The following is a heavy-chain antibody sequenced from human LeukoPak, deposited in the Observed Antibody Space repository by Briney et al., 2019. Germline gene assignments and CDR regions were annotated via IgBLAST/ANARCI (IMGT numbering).Heavy chain of an antibody. CDR2: IYPRDSDT. J-gene: IGHJ4*02. V-gene: IGHV5-51*01. CDR3: ARRQYSGYDFDF. Sequence: GESLKISCKASGYIFTTYWIGWVRQMPGKGLEWMGIIYPRDSDTRYSPSFQGKVTVSADKSISTAYLQWNTLEASDTAMYNSARRQYSGYDFDFWGQGTLVTVSS. D-gene: IGHD5-12*01. CDR1: GYIFTTYW.